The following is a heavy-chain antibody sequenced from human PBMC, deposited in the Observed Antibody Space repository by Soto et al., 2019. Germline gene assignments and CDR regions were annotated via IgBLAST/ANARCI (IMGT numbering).Heavy chain of an antibody. D-gene: IGHD3-16*02. Sequence: SETMSLTCAVYGGSFSGYYWSWISKTPGKGLEWIGEINHSGSTNYNPSLKSRVTISVDTSKNQFSLKLSSVTAADTAVYYCARTISPYDYIWGSYRYGYFDYWGQGTLVTVSS. V-gene: IGHV4-34*01. CDR1: GGSFSGYY. J-gene: IGHJ4*02. CDR3: ARTISPYDYIWGSYRYGYFDY. CDR2: INHSGST.